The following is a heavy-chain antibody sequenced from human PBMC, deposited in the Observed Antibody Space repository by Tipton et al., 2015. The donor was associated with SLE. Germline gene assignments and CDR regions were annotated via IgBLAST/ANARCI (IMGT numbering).Heavy chain of an antibody. D-gene: IGHD1-1*01. CDR3: ARVAPTEVFDY. J-gene: IGHJ4*02. CDR1: GESFNGYF. Sequence: GLVKPSQTLSLTCAVYGESFNGYFWTWIRQPPGKGLEWIAEIIHSGVTNYNPSLRSRVTISVDMSKNQVFLKLKSVTAADTAVYYCARVAPTEVFDYWGQGTLVTVSS. V-gene: IGHV4-34*12. CDR2: IIHSGVT.